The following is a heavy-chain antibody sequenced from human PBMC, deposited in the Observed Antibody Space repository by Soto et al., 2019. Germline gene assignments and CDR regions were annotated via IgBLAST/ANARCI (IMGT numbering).Heavy chain of an antibody. CDR3: ARDLRRYSYGYPGLNY. CDR1: GGSISSGGYY. CDR2: IYYSGST. D-gene: IGHD5-18*01. Sequence: PSETLSLTCTVSGGSISSGGYYWSWIRQHPGKGLEWIGYIYYSGSTYYNPSLKSRVTISVDTSKNQFSLKLSSVTAADTAVYYCARDLRRYSYGYPGLNYWGQGTLVTVSS. J-gene: IGHJ4*02. V-gene: IGHV4-31*03.